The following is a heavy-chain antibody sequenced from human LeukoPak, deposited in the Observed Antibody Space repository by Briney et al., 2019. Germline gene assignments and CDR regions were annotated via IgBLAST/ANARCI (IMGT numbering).Heavy chain of an antibody. V-gene: IGHV4-59*12. CDR1: GGSISTYY. CDR2: IYYSGST. J-gene: IGHJ6*03. Sequence: PSETLSLTCTVSGGSISTYYWSWIRQPPGKGLEWIGYIYYSGSTNYNPSPKSRVTISVDTSKNQFSLKLSSVTAADTAVYYCARLILRRYYYYYMDVWGKGTTVTVSS. CDR3: ARLILRRYYYYYMDV.